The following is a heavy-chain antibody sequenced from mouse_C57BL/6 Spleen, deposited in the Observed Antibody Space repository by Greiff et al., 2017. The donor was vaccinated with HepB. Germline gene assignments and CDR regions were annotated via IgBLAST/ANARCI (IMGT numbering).Heavy chain of an antibody. J-gene: IGHJ4*01. CDR3: TLLYAMDY. CDR1: GFNFKDYY. Sequence: VQLQQSGAELVRPGDSVKLSCTASGFNFKDYYMHWVKQRPEQGLEWIGWIDPENGDTEYASKFQGKATITADTSSNTAYLQLSSLTSEDTAVYYCTLLYAMDYWGQGTSVTVSS. V-gene: IGHV14-4*01. CDR2: IDPENGDT.